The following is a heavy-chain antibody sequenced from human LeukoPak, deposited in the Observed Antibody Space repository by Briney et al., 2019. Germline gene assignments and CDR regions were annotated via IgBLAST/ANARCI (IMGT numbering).Heavy chain of an antibody. CDR3: AKLLWFGIYDY. J-gene: IGHJ4*02. Sequence: GGSLRLSCAASGFTFSIYAMSWVRQAPGKGLQWVSGISGSGETAYYADSVKGRFTIFRDNSKNTLYLQMNSLRAEDTAVYYCAKLLWFGIYDYWGQGTLVTVSS. V-gene: IGHV3-23*01. CDR1: GFTFSIYA. D-gene: IGHD3-10*01. CDR2: ISGSGETA.